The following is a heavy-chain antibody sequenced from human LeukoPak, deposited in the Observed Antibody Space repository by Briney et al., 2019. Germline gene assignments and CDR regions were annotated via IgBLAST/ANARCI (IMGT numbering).Heavy chain of an antibody. CDR1: GFTFSGYV. CDR3: ARVGPQWLAGY. Sequence: GGSLRLSCAASGFTFSGYVMTWVRQPPGKGLQWVADISGSGGSTYYADSVKGRFSISRDNSKNSLYLQMNSLRAEDTAVYYCARVGPQWLAGYWGQGTLVTVSS. CDR2: ISGSGGST. V-gene: IGHV3-23*01. J-gene: IGHJ4*02. D-gene: IGHD6-19*01.